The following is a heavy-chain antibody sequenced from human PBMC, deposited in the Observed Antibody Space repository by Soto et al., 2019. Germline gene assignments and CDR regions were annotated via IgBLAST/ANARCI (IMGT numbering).Heavy chain of an antibody. V-gene: IGHV4-30-4*01. D-gene: IGHD5-18*01. Sequence: QVQLQESGPGLVKPSQTLSLACTVSGGSVGSGDYYYSWIRKPPGKGLEWIGYIYDRGITNYTPSLNGRVNMSLDRSNNQVSLKLSSVTAADTAVYFCARDVAHGYTENVWRQGTMVTVSS. J-gene: IGHJ3*01. CDR3: ARDVAHGYTENV. CDR2: IYDRGIT. CDR1: GGSVGSGDYY.